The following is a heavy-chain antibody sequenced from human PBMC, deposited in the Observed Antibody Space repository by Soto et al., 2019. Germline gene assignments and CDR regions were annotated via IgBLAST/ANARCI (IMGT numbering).Heavy chain of an antibody. Sequence: GASVKVSCKVSGYTLTELSMHWVRQAPGKGLEWMGGFDPEDGETIYAQKFQGRVTMTEDTSTDTAYMELSSLRSEDTAVYYCATCTKHNFLCWFDPWGQGTLVTVSS. CDR2: FDPEDGET. CDR1: GYTLTELS. D-gene: IGHD3-3*01. V-gene: IGHV1-24*01. J-gene: IGHJ5*02. CDR3: ATCTKHNFLCWFDP.